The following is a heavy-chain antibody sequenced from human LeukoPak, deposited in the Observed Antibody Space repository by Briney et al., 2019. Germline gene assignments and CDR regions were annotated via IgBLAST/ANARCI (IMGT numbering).Heavy chain of an antibody. V-gene: IGHV3-33*01. J-gene: IGHJ4*02. CDR2: IWYDGSNK. D-gene: IGHD2-15*01. CDR3: ARAGYCNGGTCYGKDY. Sequence: PGRSLRLSCAASGFTFSSYGMHWVRQAPGKGLEWVAVIWYDGSNKYYADSVKGRFTIFRDNPKNTLYLLMNSLRADDTAVYYCARAGYCNGGTCYGKDYWGQGTLVTVSS. CDR1: GFTFSSYG.